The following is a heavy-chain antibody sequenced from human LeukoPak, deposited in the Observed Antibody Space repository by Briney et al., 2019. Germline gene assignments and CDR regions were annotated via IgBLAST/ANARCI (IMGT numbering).Heavy chain of an antibody. CDR2: IIPIFGAA. J-gene: IGHJ3*02. Sequence: SVKVSCKASGGTFSSYAISWVRQAPGQGLEWMGGIIPIFGAANYAQKFQGRVTITADESTSTAYMELSSLRSEDTAVYYCARAHLTIFGVVYAFDIWGQGTMVTVSS. CDR3: ARAHLTIFGVVYAFDI. V-gene: IGHV1-69*13. CDR1: GGTFSSYA. D-gene: IGHD3-3*01.